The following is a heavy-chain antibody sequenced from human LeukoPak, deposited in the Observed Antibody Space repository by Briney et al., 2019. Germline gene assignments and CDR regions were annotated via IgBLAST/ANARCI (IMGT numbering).Heavy chain of an antibody. CDR1: GGSFSGYY. CDR2: IYHSGST. CDR3: ARVDYYDSSGYYGNYFDY. Sequence: SETLSLTCAVYGGSFSGYYWSWIRQPPGKGLEWIGEIYHSGSTNYNPSLKSRVTISVDKSKNQFSLKLSSVTAADTAVYYCARVDYYDSSGYYGNYFDYWGQGTLVTVSS. J-gene: IGHJ4*02. D-gene: IGHD3-22*01. V-gene: IGHV4-34*01.